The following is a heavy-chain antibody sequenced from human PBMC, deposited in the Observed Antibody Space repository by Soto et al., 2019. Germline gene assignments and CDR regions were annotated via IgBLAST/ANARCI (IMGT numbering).Heavy chain of an antibody. CDR3: GGQKRSSPFFDY. CDR2: IYSSGRT. Sequence: PSETLSLTCSVSGGSISSYYWSWVRQPPGKGLEWIGDIYSSGRTNYNPSLKSRVTISLDPSKNQFSLKLSSVTAADTAVYYCGGQKRSSPFFDYWGQGTLVIVSS. J-gene: IGHJ4*02. D-gene: IGHD6-6*01. V-gene: IGHV4-59*01. CDR1: GGSISSYY.